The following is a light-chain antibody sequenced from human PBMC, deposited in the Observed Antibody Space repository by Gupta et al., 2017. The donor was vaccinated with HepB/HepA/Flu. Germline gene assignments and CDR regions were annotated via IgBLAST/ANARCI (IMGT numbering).Light chain of an antibody. V-gene: IGKV1-9*01. CDR1: QDINSY. J-gene: IGKJ5*01. Sequence: DIQLTQSPSFLSACVGDRVTITCRASQDINSYLIWYQQKPGKAPNLLIYTASTLQGGVPSRFSGSGSGTEFTLTISSLQPEDFATYYCQQVNSYPITFGQGTLLDIK. CDR3: QQVNSYPIT. CDR2: TAS.